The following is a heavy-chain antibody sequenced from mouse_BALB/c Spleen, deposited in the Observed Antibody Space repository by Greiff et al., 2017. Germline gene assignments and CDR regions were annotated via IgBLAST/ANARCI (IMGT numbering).Heavy chain of an antibody. CDR3: ARWMITTGYAMDY. D-gene: IGHD2-4*01. CDR1: GYSFTGYY. Sequence: VQLQQSGPELVKPGASVKISCKASGYSFTGYYMHWVKQSHVKSLEWIGRINPYNGATSYNQNFKDKASLTVDKSSSTAYMELHSLTSEDSAVYYCARWMITTGYAMDYWGQGTSVTVSS. V-gene: IGHV1-26*01. J-gene: IGHJ4*01. CDR2: INPYNGAT.